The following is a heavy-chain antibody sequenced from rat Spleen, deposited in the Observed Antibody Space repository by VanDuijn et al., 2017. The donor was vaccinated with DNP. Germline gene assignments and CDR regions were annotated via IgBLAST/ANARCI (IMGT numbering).Heavy chain of an antibody. CDR3: TTGPTAY. J-gene: IGHJ3*01. Sequence: EVQLVESGGGLVQPGRSLKLSCAASGFTFSDYYMAWVRQAPTGGLEWVAYISVSGVPTYYRDSVKGRFTISRDNAESILYLQMDSVRSDDMATYFCTTGPTAYWGQGTLVTVSA. CDR1: GFTFSDYY. V-gene: IGHV5-27*01. CDR2: ISVSGVPT. D-gene: IGHD3-2*01.